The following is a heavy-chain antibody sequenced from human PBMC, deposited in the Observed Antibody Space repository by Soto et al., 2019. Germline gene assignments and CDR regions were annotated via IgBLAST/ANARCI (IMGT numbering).Heavy chain of an antibody. J-gene: IGHJ4*02. Sequence: QLQLQESGPGLVKPSETLSLTCTVSGGSMSSSSYYWGWIRQPPGKGLEWIANMYFSGFYSGSTSYNPSLKSRVTISVDTSKNQFSLQVSSVTAAYTAVYYCARGFDILTFGFCLDYWGQGTLVTVSS. CDR2: MYFSGFYSGST. D-gene: IGHD3-9*01. CDR1: GGSMSSSSYY. V-gene: IGHV4-39*01. CDR3: ARGFDILTFGFCLDY.